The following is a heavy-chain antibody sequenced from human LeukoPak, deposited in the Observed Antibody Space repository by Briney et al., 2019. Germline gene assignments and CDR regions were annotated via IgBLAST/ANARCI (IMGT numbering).Heavy chain of an antibody. CDR2: IYISGST. Sequence: SETLSLTCSVSGGSISSGSYYWSWIRQPAGKKLEWIGRIYISGSTNYNPSLKSRVTISVDTSKNQSSLKLSSVTAADTAVYYCARETGCSSGWGDLRVRYYYMDVWGKGTTVTVSS. CDR3: ARETGCSSGWGDLRVRYYYMDV. V-gene: IGHV4-61*02. CDR1: GGSISSGSYY. J-gene: IGHJ6*03. D-gene: IGHD6-19*01.